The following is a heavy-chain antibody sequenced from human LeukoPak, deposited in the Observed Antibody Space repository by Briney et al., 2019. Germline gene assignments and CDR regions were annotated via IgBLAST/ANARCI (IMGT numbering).Heavy chain of an antibody. CDR3: ARGGPAAGRFDY. Sequence: GGSLRLSCAASGFTFSSYEMNWVRQAPGKGLEWVSGVSPSGDITYYADSVKGRFTISRDNSKNTLYLQMNSLRAEDTAVYYCARGGPAAGRFDYWGQGTLVTVSS. J-gene: IGHJ4*02. CDR2: VSPSGDIT. V-gene: IGHV3-23*01. D-gene: IGHD6-13*01. CDR1: GFTFSSYE.